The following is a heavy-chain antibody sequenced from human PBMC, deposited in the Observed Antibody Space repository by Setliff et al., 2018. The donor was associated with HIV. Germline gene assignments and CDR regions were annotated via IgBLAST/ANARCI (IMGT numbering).Heavy chain of an antibody. CDR1: GDSITSRPY. V-gene: IGHV4-4*07. D-gene: IGHD3-10*01. J-gene: IGHJ1*01. CDR3: AGEFAC. CDR2: IYTSGST. Sequence: PSETLSLTCTVSGDSITSRPYWTWVRQPAGKGLGWIGRIYTSGSTNYNPSLKSRVSMSIDTSDNQFSLNLNSVTAADTAVYYCAGEFACWGQGALVTVSS.